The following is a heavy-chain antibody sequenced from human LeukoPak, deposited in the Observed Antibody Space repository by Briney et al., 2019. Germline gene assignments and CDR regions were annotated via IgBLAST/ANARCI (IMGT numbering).Heavy chain of an antibody. Sequence: GGSLRLSCAASGFTFSSSAMNWVRQAPGKGLEWVSYISGSGRTIYYANSVKGRFTISRDNAKNSLYLQMNSLRADDTAVYYCARLDASGLDYWGQGTLVTVSS. CDR3: ARLDASGLDY. V-gene: IGHV3-48*03. J-gene: IGHJ4*02. CDR1: GFTFSSSA. D-gene: IGHD6-19*01. CDR2: ISGSGRTI.